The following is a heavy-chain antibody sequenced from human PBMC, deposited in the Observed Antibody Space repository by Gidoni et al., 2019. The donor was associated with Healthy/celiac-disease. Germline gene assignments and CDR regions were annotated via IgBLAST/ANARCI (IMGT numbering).Heavy chain of an antibody. CDR1: GFTFSSYA. Sequence: QVQLVESGGGVVQPGRSLRLSCAASGFTFSSYAIHWVRQAPGKGLEWVAIISYDGSDKYYADSVKGRFTISRDNSKNTVNLQMNSLRVDDTAVYYCARDGCGGDCLIGYYGMDVWGQGTTVTVSS. J-gene: IGHJ6*02. CDR2: ISYDGSDK. D-gene: IGHD2-21*02. CDR3: ARDGCGGDCLIGYYGMDV. V-gene: IGHV3-30*04.